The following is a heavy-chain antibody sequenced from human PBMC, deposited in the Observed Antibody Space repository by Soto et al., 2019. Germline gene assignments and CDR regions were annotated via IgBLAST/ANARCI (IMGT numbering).Heavy chain of an antibody. CDR3: TLGSWSAETFDI. CDR1: GGTFSTYT. J-gene: IGHJ3*02. V-gene: IGHV1-69*02. CDR2: ILPMLDIT. Sequence: QVQLVQSGAEVKKPGSSVKVSCKASGGTFSTYTIIWVRQAPGQGLEWMGRILPMLDITNSARRFQGRVTITADKSTSTAYMELSNLRSEDTAVYYCTLGSWSAETFDIWGRGTMVTVSS. D-gene: IGHD6-13*01.